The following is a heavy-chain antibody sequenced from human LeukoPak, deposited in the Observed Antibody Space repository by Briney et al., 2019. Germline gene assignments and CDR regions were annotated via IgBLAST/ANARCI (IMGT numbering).Heavy chain of an antibody. J-gene: IGHJ4*02. D-gene: IGHD3-22*01. Sequence: TGGSLRLSCAASGFTFSSYAMSWVRQAPGKGLEWVSAISGSGGRTYYADSVKGRFTISRDNSKNTLYLQMNSLRAEDTAVYYCAKDLYSSGSFDYWGQGTLVTVSS. CDR3: AKDLYSSGSFDY. V-gene: IGHV3-23*01. CDR1: GFTFSSYA. CDR2: ISGSGGRT.